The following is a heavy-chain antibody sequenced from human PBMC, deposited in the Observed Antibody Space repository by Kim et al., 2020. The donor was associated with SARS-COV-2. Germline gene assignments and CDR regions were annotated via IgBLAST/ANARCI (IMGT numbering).Heavy chain of an antibody. CDR3: ARHLSGYSYGSRFDP. CDR2: IYYSGST. D-gene: IGHD5-18*01. J-gene: IGHJ5*02. V-gene: IGHV4-59*08. Sequence: SETLSLTCTVSGGSISSYYWSWIRQPPGKGLEWIGYIYYSGSTNYNPSLKSRVTISVDTSKNQFSLKLSSVTAADTAMYYCARHLSGYSYGSRFDPWGQGTLVTVSS. CDR1: GGSISSYY.